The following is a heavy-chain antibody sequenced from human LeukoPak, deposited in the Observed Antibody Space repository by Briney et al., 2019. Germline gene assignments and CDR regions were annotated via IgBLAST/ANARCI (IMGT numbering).Heavy chain of an antibody. D-gene: IGHD5-24*01. CDR2: INMDGSIT. V-gene: IGHV3-74*01. CDR1: GFTFSNYW. CDR3: AREYGYNTAHFDY. J-gene: IGHJ4*02. Sequence: GGSLRLSCAASGFTFSNYWMHWVRQAPGKGLVWVSRINMDGSITSYANSVKGRFIISRDNAKSTLYLQMNSLRAESTAVYYCAREYGYNTAHFDYWGQGTLVTVSS.